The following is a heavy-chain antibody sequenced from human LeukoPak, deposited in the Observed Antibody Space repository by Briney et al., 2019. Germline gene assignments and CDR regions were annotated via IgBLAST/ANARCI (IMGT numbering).Heavy chain of an antibody. CDR1: GGSISSGGYH. V-gene: IGHV4-30-2*01. J-gene: IGHJ2*01. Sequence: SQTLSLTCTVSGGSISSGGYHWSWIRQPPGKGLEWIGYIYHSGSTYYNPSLKSRVTISVDTSKNQFSLKLSSVTAADTAEYYCARRTRVGWYFDLWGRGTPVTVSS. D-gene: IGHD3-10*01. CDR3: ARRTRVGWYFDL. CDR2: IYHSGST.